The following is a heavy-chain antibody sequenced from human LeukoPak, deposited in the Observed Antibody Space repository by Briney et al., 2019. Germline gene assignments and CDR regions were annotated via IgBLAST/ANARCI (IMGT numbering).Heavy chain of an antibody. J-gene: IGHJ6*03. CDR2: INPNSGGT. CDR3: ARNGIAAAGNGYYYYYMDV. V-gene: IGHV1-2*02. D-gene: IGHD6-13*01. CDR1: GYTFAGYY. Sequence: ASVKVSCKASGYTFAGYYMHWVRQAPGQGLEWMGWINPNSGGTNYAQKFQGRVTMTRDTSTSTVYMELSSLRSEDTAVYYCARNGIAAAGNGYYYYYMDVWGKGTTVTISS.